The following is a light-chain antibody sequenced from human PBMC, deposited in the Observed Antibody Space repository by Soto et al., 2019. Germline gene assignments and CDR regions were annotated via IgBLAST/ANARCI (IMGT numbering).Light chain of an antibody. CDR3: QQYNNSPWT. CDR2: GAS. Sequence: EIVMTQSPATLSVSPGDRATLSCRASQSVSSNLAWYQQKPGQAPRLLIYGASTRATGIPARFSGSGSGTEFTLTISSLQSEDSAVYYCQQYNNSPWTFCQGTKVEIK. J-gene: IGKJ1*01. V-gene: IGKV3-15*01. CDR1: QSVSSN.